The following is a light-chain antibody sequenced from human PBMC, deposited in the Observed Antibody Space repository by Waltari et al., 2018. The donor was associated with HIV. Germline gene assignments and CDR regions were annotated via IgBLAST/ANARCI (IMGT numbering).Light chain of an antibody. CDR1: QDISSW. CDR2: ATS. Sequence: DIQMTQSPSSVAASVGDRVTITCRASQDISSWLAWYQQKPGKAPKLLIHATSNLQSGVPSRFSGSESGADFTLTISSLQPEDFATYYCQQANSFPRTFGGGTKVEIK. CDR3: QQANSFPRT. V-gene: IGKV1-12*01. J-gene: IGKJ4*01.